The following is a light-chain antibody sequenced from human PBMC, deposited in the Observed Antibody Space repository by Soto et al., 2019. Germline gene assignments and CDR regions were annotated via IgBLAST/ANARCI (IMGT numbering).Light chain of an antibody. CDR2: WAS. CDR3: QQYYSDPIT. V-gene: IGKV4-1*01. CDR1: QSGVYSSNNNNY. J-gene: IGKJ5*01. Sequence: DLEMTPTPYALAVSLGERATIKCKSSQSGVYSSNNNNYLAWYHQKPGQPPKLLIYWASTRESGVPDRFSGSGSGTDFTLTISSLQAEDVAVYYCQQYYSDPITFGQGTRLAI.